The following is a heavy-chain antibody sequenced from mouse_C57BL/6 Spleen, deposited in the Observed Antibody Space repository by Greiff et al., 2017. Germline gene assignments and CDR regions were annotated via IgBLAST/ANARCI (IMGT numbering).Heavy chain of an antibody. Sequence: VQLQQSGPELVKPGASVKMSCKASGYTFTGYSMHWVKQSHGKGLEWIGYINPYDGGTSYNQKFKGKATLTVNKSSSTAYMELRILTSEDSAVYDCARDPTGGGYDWDFDVWGTGITVTVST. CDR1: GYTFTGYS. J-gene: IGHJ1*03. D-gene: IGHD1-1*01. V-gene: IGHV1-22*01. CDR2: INPYDGGT. CDR3: ARDPTGGGYDWDFDV.